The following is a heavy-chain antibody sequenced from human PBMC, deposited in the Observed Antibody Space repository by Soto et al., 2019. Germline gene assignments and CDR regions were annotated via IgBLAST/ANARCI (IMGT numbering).Heavy chain of an antibody. D-gene: IGHD2-2*01. V-gene: IGHV1-69*12. CDR3: ARHVPAAGYYYGMDV. CDR2: IIPIFGTA. CDR1: GGTFSSYA. Sequence: QVQLVQSGAEVKKPGSSVKVSCKASGGTFSSYAISWVRQAPGQGLEWMGGIIPIFGTANYAQKFQGRVTITADESPSTTYMELSSLRSEDTTVYYCARHVPAAGYYYGMDVWGQGTTVTVSS. J-gene: IGHJ6*02.